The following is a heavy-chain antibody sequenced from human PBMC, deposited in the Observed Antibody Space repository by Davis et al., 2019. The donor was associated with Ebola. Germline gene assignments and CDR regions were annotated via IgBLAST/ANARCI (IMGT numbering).Heavy chain of an antibody. CDR3: ARDTGSLGIVTW. D-gene: IGHD3-16*02. J-gene: IGHJ4*02. Sequence: GESLKISCAASGFTFSSYWMTWVRQAPGKGLEWVANIKQDGSEKYYVDSVKGRFTISRDNAKNSLYLQMNSLRAEDTAVYYCARDTGSLGIVTWWGQGTLVTVSS. CDR2: IKQDGSEK. CDR1: GFTFSSYW. V-gene: IGHV3-7*01.